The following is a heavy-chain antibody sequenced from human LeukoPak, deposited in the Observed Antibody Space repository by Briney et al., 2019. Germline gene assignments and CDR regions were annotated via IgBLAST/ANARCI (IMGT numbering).Heavy chain of an antibody. D-gene: IGHD3-22*01. V-gene: IGHV3-30*03. CDR2: ISYDGSNK. CDR3: AREHYDSSGYYPPHGAFDI. Sequence: PGRSLRLSCAASGFTFSSYGMHWVRQAPGKGLEWVAVISYDGSNKYFADSVKGRFTISRDNSKNTLYLQMNSLRAEDTAVYYCAREHYDSSGYYPPHGAFDIWGQGTMVTVSS. CDR1: GFTFSSYG. J-gene: IGHJ3*02.